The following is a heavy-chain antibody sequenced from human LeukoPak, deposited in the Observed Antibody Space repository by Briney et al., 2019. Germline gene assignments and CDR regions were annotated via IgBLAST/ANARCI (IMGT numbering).Heavy chain of an antibody. J-gene: IGHJ4*02. Sequence: HSGGSLRLSCAASGFTFDDYAMHWVRQAPGKGLEWVSGISWRSDSVDYAESVKGRFTISRDNAKNSLYLQMNSLRADDTALYYCAKDWSYGGNSWKYFGSWGQGILVTVSS. V-gene: IGHV3-9*01. CDR3: AKDWSYGGNSWKYFGS. CDR1: GFTFDDYA. CDR2: ISWRSDSV. D-gene: IGHD4-23*01.